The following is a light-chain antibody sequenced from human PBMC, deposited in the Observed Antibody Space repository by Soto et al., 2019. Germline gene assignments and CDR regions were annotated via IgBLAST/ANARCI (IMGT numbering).Light chain of an antibody. J-gene: IGLJ2*01. CDR3: AAWEDILSGRV. Sequence: QSVLTQPPSASGTPGQRVTISCSGGSSNIGRHYVYWYQQLPGTAPKHLIYRSDQRPSGVPDRLSGSRSGTSASLAINGLRSEDEADYYCAAWEDILSGRVVGGGTKVTVL. V-gene: IGLV1-47*01. CDR2: RSD. CDR1: SSNIGRHY.